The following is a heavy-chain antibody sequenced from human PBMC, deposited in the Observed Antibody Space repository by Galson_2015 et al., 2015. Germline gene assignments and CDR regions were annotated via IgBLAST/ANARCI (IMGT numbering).Heavy chain of an antibody. CDR3: TIQMTSGWLFDY. Sequence: SLRLSCGASGFTFSSYGMDWVRQGPGQGLEWVGVIWYDGSNKYYADSVKGRFTISRDNSKNTLYLQMNSLRAEDTAVYYCTIQMTSGWLFDYWCQGTLVTVSS. CDR2: IWYDGSNK. D-gene: IGHD6-19*01. J-gene: IGHJ4*02. CDR1: GFTFSSYG. V-gene: IGHV3-33*01.